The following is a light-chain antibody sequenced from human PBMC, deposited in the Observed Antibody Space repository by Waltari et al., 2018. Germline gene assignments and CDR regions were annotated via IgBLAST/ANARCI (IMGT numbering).Light chain of an antibody. J-gene: IGKJ2*01. CDR1: QSVSSN. CDR2: GAS. V-gene: IGKV3-15*01. CDR3: QQYNNWPMYT. Sequence: EIVMPKSPATLSVSPGERATLSCRASQSVSSNLAWYQQKPGQAPSLLIYGASTRATGIPARFSGSGSGTEFTLTISSLQSEDFAVYYCQQYNNWPMYTFGQGTKLEIK.